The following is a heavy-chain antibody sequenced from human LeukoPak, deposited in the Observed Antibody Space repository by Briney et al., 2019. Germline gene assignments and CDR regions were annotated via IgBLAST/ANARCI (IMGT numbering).Heavy chain of an antibody. CDR2: IYTSGST. Sequence: SETLSLTCTVSGGSISSNYWSWIRQPAGKGLECVGRIYTSGSTNYNPSLKSRVTMSVDTSKNQFSLKLSSVTAADTAVYYCARNHYNSSGYYYFFDYWGQGTLVTVSS. CDR1: GGSISSNY. V-gene: IGHV4-4*07. CDR3: ARNHYNSSGYYYFFDY. D-gene: IGHD3-22*01. J-gene: IGHJ4*02.